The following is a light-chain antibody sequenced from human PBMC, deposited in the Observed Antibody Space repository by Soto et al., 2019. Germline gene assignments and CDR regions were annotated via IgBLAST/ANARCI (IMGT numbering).Light chain of an antibody. J-gene: IGLJ2*01. CDR1: SSDVGGYKY. Sequence: QSVLTQPPSASGSPGQSVTISCTGTSSDVGGYKYVSWYQQHPGKAPKLMLYEVSQRPSGVPDRFSGSKSGNTASLTVSGLQAEDEADYYCSSYAGSNNLNVFGGGTKVTVL. CDR3: SSYAGSNNLNV. V-gene: IGLV2-8*01. CDR2: EVS.